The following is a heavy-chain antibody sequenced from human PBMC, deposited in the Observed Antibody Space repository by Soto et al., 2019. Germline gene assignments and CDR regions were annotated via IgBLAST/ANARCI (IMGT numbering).Heavy chain of an antibody. Sequence: ASVKVSCKASGYTFTSYDINWVRQATGQGLEWMGWMNPNSGNTGYAQKFQGRVTMTRNTSISTAYMELSSLRSEDTAVYYCAREYYDILTGYYSGYYYYMHVWGKGTTVTV. CDR3: AREYYDILTGYYSGYYYYMHV. D-gene: IGHD3-9*01. V-gene: IGHV1-8*01. CDR1: GYTFTSYD. J-gene: IGHJ6*03. CDR2: MNPNSGNT.